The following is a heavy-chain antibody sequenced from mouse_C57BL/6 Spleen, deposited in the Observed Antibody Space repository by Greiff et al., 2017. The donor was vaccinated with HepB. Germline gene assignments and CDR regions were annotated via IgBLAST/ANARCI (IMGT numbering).Heavy chain of an antibody. D-gene: IGHD4-1*01. CDR2: ISDGGSYT. J-gene: IGHJ2*01. V-gene: IGHV5-4*03. CDR1: GFTFSSYA. CDR3: ARSLTFDY. Sequence: EVMLVESGGGLVKPGGSLKLSCAASGFTFSSYAMSWVRQTPEKRLEWVATISDGGSYTYYPDNVKGRFTISRDNAKNNLYLQMSHLKSEDTAMYYCARSLTFDYWGQGTTLTVSS.